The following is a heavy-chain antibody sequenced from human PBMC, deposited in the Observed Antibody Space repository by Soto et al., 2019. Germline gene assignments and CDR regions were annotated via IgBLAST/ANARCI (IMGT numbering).Heavy chain of an antibody. J-gene: IGHJ6*02. CDR2: IIPVFGTP. CDR1: GGSLSNFG. CDR3: ARGDATKIVVTTYYAMDV. V-gene: IGHV1-69*12. D-gene: IGHD3-22*01. Sequence: QVQLVQSGAEVKKPGSSVKVSCTASGGSLSNFGISWVRQAPGQGLEWMGAIIPVFGTPNYAQNFQDRVTINADESTTTVYMEVRSLTSEDTAVYYCARGDATKIVVTTYYAMDVWGQGTTVTVSS.